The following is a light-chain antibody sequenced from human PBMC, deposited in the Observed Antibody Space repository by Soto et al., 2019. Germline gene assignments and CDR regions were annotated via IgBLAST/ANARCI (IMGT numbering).Light chain of an antibody. V-gene: IGKV3-20*01. Sequence: EIVLTQSPGTLSLSPGERATLSCRASQSVSSGYLAWYQQKPGQAPRLLIYGASSRATGIPDRFSGSGSGTDFTLTITSLEPEDFAVYYCQQYGSSPLTFGQGTKVDIK. CDR2: GAS. CDR1: QSVSSGY. J-gene: IGKJ1*01. CDR3: QQYGSSPLT.